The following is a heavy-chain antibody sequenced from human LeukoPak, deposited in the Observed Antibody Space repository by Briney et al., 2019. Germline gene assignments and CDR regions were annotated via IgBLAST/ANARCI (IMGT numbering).Heavy chain of an antibody. J-gene: IGHJ4*02. D-gene: IGHD1-26*01. Sequence: GGSLRLSCAASGFIFSSYEFNWVRQAPGKGLEWVSYITSGGGTVYYADSVKGRLTISRDNAKASLYLQMNSLRAEDTAVYFCARGRPKWEPRGPFDYWGQGTLVTVSS. V-gene: IGHV3-48*03. CDR2: ITSGGGTV. CDR3: ARGRPKWEPRGPFDY. CDR1: GFIFSSYE.